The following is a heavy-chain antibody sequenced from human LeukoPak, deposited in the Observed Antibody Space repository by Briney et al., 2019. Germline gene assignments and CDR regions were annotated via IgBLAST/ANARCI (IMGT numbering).Heavy chain of an antibody. CDR2: ISSSGSTI. D-gene: IGHD3-16*01. CDR1: GGSISSYY. V-gene: IGHV3-11*01. CDR3: ARDNRGAGGVY. J-gene: IGHJ4*02. Sequence: LSLTCIVSGGSISSYYWSWIRQAPGKGLEWVSYISSSGSTIYYADSVKGRFTISRDNAKNSLYLQMNSLRAEDTAVYYCARDNRGAGGVYWGQGTLVTVSS.